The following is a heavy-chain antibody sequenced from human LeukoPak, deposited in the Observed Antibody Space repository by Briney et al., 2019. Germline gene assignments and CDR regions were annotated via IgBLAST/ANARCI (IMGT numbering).Heavy chain of an antibody. CDR2: ISWNSGSI. Sequence: PGGSLRLPCAASGFTFDDYAMHWVRQAPGKGLEWVSGISWNSGSIGYADSVKGRFTISRDNAKNSLYLQMNSLRAEDTALYYCAKDESIAVAGTRFDYWGQGTLVTVSS. CDR1: GFTFDDYA. CDR3: AKDESIAVAGTRFDY. J-gene: IGHJ4*02. D-gene: IGHD6-19*01. V-gene: IGHV3-9*01.